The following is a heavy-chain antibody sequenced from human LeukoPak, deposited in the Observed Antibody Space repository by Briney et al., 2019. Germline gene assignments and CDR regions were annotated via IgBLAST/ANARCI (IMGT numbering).Heavy chain of an antibody. D-gene: IGHD3-22*01. CDR2: ISYSGNT. V-gene: IGHV4-59*01. CDR3: ARGVGSGYTDY. J-gene: IGHJ4*02. CDR1: GGSFSGYY. Sequence: SETLSLTCAVYGGSFSGYYWSWIRQPPGKGLEWIGFISYSGNTNYNPSLKSRVTISLDTSKNQFSLKLISVTAADTAVYYCARGVGSGYTDYWGQGALVTVSS.